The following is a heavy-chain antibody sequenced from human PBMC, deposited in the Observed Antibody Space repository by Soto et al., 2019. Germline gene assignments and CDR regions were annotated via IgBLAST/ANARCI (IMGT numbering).Heavy chain of an antibody. J-gene: IGHJ5*02. D-gene: IGHD3-10*01. Sequence: QITLKESGPTRVKHTQTLTLTCTFSGFSLRTSGVGVGWIRQPPGKALECLALTYWDDDKRYSPFLKTRLTITKDISKSPVFLTLSNMDPVDTATFYCAHSLGRGSKAWFYPWGHGTLVTVSS. CDR3: AHSLGRGSKAWFYP. CDR2: TYWDDDK. V-gene: IGHV2-5*02. CDR1: GFSLRTSGVG.